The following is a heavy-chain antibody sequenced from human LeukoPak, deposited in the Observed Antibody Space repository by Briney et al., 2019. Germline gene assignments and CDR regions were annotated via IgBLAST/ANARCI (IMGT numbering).Heavy chain of an antibody. Sequence: GGSLRLSCAASGFTFSNYGMHWVRQAPGKGLEWVAFLRRDGSDKYYADSVKGRFTISRDNSKNTLYLQMNSLRAEDTAVYYCAKDPIVVVVAAMNYWGQGTLVTVSS. D-gene: IGHD2-15*01. J-gene: IGHJ4*02. CDR1: GFTFSNYG. CDR3: AKDPIVVVVAAMNY. V-gene: IGHV3-30*02. CDR2: LRRDGSDK.